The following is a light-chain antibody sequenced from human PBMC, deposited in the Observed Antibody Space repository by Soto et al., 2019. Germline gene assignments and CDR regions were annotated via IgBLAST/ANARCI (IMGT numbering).Light chain of an antibody. CDR1: SSNLGSDN. Sequence: QSVLTQPPSASGTPGQRVTISCSGSSSNLGSDNVNWYQQLPLTAPKLLIYDNNKRPSGVPDRFSGSKSGTSASLAISGLQSEDEADYYCAAWDGSLNGWVFGGGTKVTVL. V-gene: IGLV1-44*01. J-gene: IGLJ3*02. CDR3: AAWDGSLNGWV. CDR2: DNN.